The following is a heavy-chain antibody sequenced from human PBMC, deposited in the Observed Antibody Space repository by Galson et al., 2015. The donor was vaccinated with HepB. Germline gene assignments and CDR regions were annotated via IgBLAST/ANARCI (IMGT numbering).Heavy chain of an antibody. CDR2: ISHNSKEI. V-gene: IGHV3-48*01. D-gene: IGHD2-8*01. CDR1: GFPFGRHS. Sequence: SLRLSCAASGFPFGRHSLDWVRQAPGRGLEWLAYISHNSKEIYYADSVEGRFTVSRDNGKKSLCLQMNSLTSEDTATYYCAKDHFDCSNGVCPHDALDVWGQGTMVTVSS. J-gene: IGHJ3*01. CDR3: AKDHFDCSNGVCPHDALDV.